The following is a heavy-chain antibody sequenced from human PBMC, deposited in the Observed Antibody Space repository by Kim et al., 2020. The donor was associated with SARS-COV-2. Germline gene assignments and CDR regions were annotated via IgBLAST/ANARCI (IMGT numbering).Heavy chain of an antibody. CDR3: AREMNSSGYQTFDY. V-gene: IGHV4-61*02. Sequence: NYNPSLKSRVTISVDTSKNQFSLKLSSVTAADTAVYYCAREMNSSGYQTFDYWGQGTLVTVSS. D-gene: IGHD3-22*01. J-gene: IGHJ4*02.